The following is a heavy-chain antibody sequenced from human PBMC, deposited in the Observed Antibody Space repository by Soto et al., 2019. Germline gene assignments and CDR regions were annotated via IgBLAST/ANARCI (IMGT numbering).Heavy chain of an antibody. V-gene: IGHV4-34*01. D-gene: IGHD5-12*01. Sequence: QVQLQQWGAGLLKPSETLSLNCAVTGGSLSGYYWSWIRQPPGKGLEWIGEVKDGGHTNYSPSLRRRVPISSDPSNNQFSLRLNSVTAADTGVYYCARGQEGVVATHWDQGSLVTVSS. CDR2: VKDGGHT. CDR3: ARGQEGVVATH. CDR1: GGSLSGYY. J-gene: IGHJ4*02.